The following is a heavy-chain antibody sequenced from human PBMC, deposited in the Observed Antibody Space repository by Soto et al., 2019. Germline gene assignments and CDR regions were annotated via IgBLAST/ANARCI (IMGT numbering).Heavy chain of an antibody. D-gene: IGHD5-18*01. Sequence: QVQLVQSGAEGKRPKSSVKVSCKAPGGTFSTYLISWVRQPPEQGLEWMGGIIPMFGTANYAQRFQARVTITADESTNTVYMELSSLRSEDTAVYFCASGIQLWLRRINNGYSGWGQGTLVTVSS. J-gene: IGHJ4*02. CDR2: IIPMFGTA. CDR3: ASGIQLWLRRINNGYSG. V-gene: IGHV1-69*12. CDR1: GGTFSTYL.